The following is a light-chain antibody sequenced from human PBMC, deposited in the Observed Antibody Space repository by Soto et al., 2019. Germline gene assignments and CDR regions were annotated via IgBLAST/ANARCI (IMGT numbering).Light chain of an antibody. Sequence: EIVLTQSPGTLSLSPGERATLSCRASQSVSSYLAWYQQKPGQAPRLLIYGASSRATGIPDRFSGSGSGTDFTLTISRLEPEDFAVYYCQQHGSSSRTCGQGTTVEIK. J-gene: IGKJ1*01. V-gene: IGKV3-20*01. CDR3: QQHGSSSRT. CDR1: QSVSSY. CDR2: GAS.